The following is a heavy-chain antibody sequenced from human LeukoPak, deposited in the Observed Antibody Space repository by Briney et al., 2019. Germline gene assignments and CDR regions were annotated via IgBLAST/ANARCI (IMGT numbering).Heavy chain of an antibody. D-gene: IGHD6-13*01. CDR2: IYYSGST. Sequence: PSETLSLTCTVSGGSISSYYWSWIRQPPGKGLEWIGYIYYSGSTNYNPSLKSRVTISVDTSKNQFSLKLSSVTAADTAVYYCARYGGGSASWSLWWFDPWGQGTLVTVSS. CDR3: ARYGGGSASWSLWWFDP. CDR1: GGSISSYY. V-gene: IGHV4-59*01. J-gene: IGHJ5*02.